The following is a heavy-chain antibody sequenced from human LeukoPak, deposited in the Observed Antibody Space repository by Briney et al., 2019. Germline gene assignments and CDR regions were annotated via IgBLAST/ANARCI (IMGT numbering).Heavy chain of an antibody. J-gene: IGHJ6*02. CDR2: IYYSGST. V-gene: IGHV4-61*08. D-gene: IGHD3/OR15-3a*01. CDR1: GGSISSGGYS. CDR3: ARESGLKRYYYYGMDV. Sequence: PSETLSLTCAVSGGSISSGGYSWSWIRQPPGKGLEWIGYIYYSGSTNYNPSLKSRVTISVDTSKNQFSLKLSSVTAADTAVYYCARESGLKRYYYYGMDVWGQGTTVTVSS.